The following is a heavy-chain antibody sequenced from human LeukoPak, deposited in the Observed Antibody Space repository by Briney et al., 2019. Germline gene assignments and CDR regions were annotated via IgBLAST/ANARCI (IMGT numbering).Heavy chain of an antibody. V-gene: IGHV4-34*01. CDR1: GGSFSGYY. Sequence: SETLSLTCAVYGGSFSGYYWSWIRQPPGKGLEWIGEINHSGSTNYSPSLKSRVTISVDTSKNQFSLKLSSVTAADTAVYYCARRQVYYYMDVWGKGTTVIVSS. CDR2: INHSGST. CDR3: ARRQVYYYMDV. J-gene: IGHJ6*03.